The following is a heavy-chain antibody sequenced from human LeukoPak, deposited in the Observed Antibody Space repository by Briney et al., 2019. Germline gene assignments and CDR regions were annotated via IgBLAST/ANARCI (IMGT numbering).Heavy chain of an antibody. J-gene: IGHJ4*02. CDR3: ARLFWSGYSTDY. V-gene: IGHV1-2*02. CDR1: GYTFTGYY. Sequence: ASVKVSCKASGYTFTGYYMHWVRQAPGQGLEWMGWINPNSGGTNYAQKFQGRVTMTRDTSISTAYMELSRLRSDDTAVYYCARLFWSGYSTDYWGQGTLVTVSS. D-gene: IGHD3-3*01. CDR2: INPNSGGT.